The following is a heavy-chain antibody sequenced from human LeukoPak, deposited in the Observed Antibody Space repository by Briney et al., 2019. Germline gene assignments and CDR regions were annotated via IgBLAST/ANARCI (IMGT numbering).Heavy chain of an antibody. Sequence: ASVKVFCKASGYTFTSYYMHWVRQAPGQGLEWMGIINPSGGSTSYARKFQGRVTMTRDMSTSTAYMELRSLRSDDTAVYYCARARRIVGSTSCYACSNYFDYWGQGTLVTVSS. D-gene: IGHD2-2*01. J-gene: IGHJ4*02. CDR1: GYTFTSYY. CDR2: INPSGGST. V-gene: IGHV1-46*01. CDR3: ARARRIVGSTSCYACSNYFDY.